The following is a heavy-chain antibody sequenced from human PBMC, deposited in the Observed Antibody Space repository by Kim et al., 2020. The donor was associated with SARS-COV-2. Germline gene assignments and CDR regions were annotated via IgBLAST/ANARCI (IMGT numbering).Heavy chain of an antibody. J-gene: IGHJ3*02. V-gene: IGHV3-72*01. D-gene: IGHD6-19*01. CDR2: SGNKAYSYTT. CDR1: GFTLSDHY. CDR3: CRGYSGGPIYAFDI. Sequence: GGSLRLSCTASGFTLSDHYIDWVRQGPGKGLAWVGRSGNKAYSYTTEYAASVKDRFTISRDDSKNSLYLQMNSLKTEDTAVYYCCRGYSGGPIYAFDIWGQGTEVTVSS.